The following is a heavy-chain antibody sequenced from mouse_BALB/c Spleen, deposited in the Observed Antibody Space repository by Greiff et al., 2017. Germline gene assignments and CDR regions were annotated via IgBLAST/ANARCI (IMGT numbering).Heavy chain of an antibody. J-gene: IGHJ3*01. CDR3: ARDYYGYAFAY. Sequence: VKLMESGAELARPGASVKMSCKASGYTFTSYTMHWVKQRPGQGLEWIGYINPSSGYTNYNQKFKDKATLTADKSSSTAYMQLSSLTSEDSAVYYCARDYYGYAFAYWGQGNLVTVSA. V-gene: IGHV1-4*01. CDR2: INPSSGYT. D-gene: IGHD1-2*01. CDR1: GYTFTSYT.